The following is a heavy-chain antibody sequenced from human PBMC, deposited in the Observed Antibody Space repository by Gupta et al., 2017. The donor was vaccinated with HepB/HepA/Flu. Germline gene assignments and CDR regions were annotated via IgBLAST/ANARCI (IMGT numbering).Heavy chain of an antibody. CDR2: INPKSGDT. CDR3: ARDGSGGYSLLDV. J-gene: IGHJ6*04. D-gene: IGHD5-18*01. Sequence: VQLVQSGAEVKKPGPTVRVSCTASEYTFIANYMHWVRQAPGQGLEWMGRINPKSGDTNFAQKFQGRVTLTRDTSINTAYVELTSLRSDDTAIYFCARDGSGGYSLLDVWGKGTMVTVSS. CDR1: EYTFIANY. V-gene: IGHV1-2*02.